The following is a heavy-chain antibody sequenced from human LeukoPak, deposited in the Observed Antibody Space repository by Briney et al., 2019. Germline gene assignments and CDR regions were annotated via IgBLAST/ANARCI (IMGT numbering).Heavy chain of an antibody. CDR3: ARDFLVAVAGRRDY. Sequence: ASVKVSCKASGYTFTNYAMHWARQAPGQRLEWMGWINAGNGNTKYSQKFQGRVTITRDTSASTAYMELSSLRSEDTAVYYCARDFLVAVAGRRDYWGQGTLVTVSS. D-gene: IGHD6-19*01. CDR1: GYTFTNYA. V-gene: IGHV1-3*01. CDR2: INAGNGNT. J-gene: IGHJ4*02.